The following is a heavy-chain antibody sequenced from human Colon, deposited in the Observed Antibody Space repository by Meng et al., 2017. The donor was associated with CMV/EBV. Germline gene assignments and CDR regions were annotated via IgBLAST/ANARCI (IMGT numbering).Heavy chain of an antibody. CDR1: GFTFSSYW. CDR3: AGDGDYIYYYYGMDV. Sequence: GESLKISCAASGFTFSSYWMNWVRQAPGKGLEWVANIKQDGSEKNYADSVKGRFTISRDNAKNSLYLQMNSLRAEDTAVYYCAGDGDYIYYYYGMDVWGQGTTVTVSS. D-gene: IGHD4-17*01. CDR2: IKQDGSEK. V-gene: IGHV3-7*01. J-gene: IGHJ6*02.